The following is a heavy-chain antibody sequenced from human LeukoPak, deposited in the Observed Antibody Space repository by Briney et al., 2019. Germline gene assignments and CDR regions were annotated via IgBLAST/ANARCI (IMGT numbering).Heavy chain of an antibody. CDR3: ARHYGP. V-gene: IGHV4-39*01. D-gene: IGHD3-10*01. J-gene: IGHJ5*02. CDR1: XGXXRSXYYY. Sequence: TLXLTCTVSXGXXRSXYYYRGXIXQPPGKGLEWIGSIYDSGSTYYNPSLKSRVTISVDTSKNQFSLKLNSVTAADTAVYCCARHYGPWGQGTLVTVSS. CDR2: IYDSGST.